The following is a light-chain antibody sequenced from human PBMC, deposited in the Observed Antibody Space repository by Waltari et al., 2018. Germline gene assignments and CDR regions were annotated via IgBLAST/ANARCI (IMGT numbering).Light chain of an antibody. CDR1: QSVSSY. CDR3: QQRSNWPPVVT. CDR2: DAS. Sequence: EIVLTQSPATLSLSPGERATLSCRASQSVSSYLAWYQQKPGQAPRLLIYDASNRATGIPARFSGSGSGTDFTLTISSLDPEDFAVYYCQQRSNWPPVVTFGGGTKVEIK. J-gene: IGKJ4*01. V-gene: IGKV3-11*01.